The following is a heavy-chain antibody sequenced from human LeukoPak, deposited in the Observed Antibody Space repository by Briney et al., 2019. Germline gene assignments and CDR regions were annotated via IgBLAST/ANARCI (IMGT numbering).Heavy chain of an antibody. J-gene: IGHJ4*02. Sequence: QTRGSLRLSCAASGFTFSGHSMTWVRQAPGKGLEWVANINLDGSERFYVDFVKGRFTISRDNADNSMYLQMNSLRAEDTAVYYCGRVIAGAIDYWGQGTLVTVSS. CDR1: GFTFSGHS. V-gene: IGHV3-7*01. CDR2: INLDGSER. CDR3: GRVIAGAIDY. D-gene: IGHD6-13*01.